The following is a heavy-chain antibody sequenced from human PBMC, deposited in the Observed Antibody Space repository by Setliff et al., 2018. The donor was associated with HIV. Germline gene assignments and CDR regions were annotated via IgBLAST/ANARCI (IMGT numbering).Heavy chain of an antibody. J-gene: IGHJ4*02. D-gene: IGHD5-12*01. V-gene: IGHV4-34*01. CDR2: INRTGST. CDR1: GGSFSDYS. CDR3: ARRGWNGYKAFDY. Sequence: SETLSLTCAVYGGSFSDYSWNWIRQPPGKGLEWIGEINRTGSTKYKPSLKSRVTISVDTSKKQFSLNLNSVTAADTAVYYCARRGWNGYKAFDYWGQGTLVTVSS.